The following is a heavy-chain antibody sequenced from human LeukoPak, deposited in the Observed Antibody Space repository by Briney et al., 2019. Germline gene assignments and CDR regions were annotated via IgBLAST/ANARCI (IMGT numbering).Heavy chain of an antibody. V-gene: IGHV3-11*05. CDR1: GFTFSDYY. Sequence: GGSLRLSCAASGFTFSDYYMSWIRQAPGKGLEWVSYISSSSSYTNYADSVKGRFTISRDNAKNSLYLQMSSLRAEDTAVYYCARVGSLASFDYWGQGTLVTVSS. J-gene: IGHJ4*02. CDR3: ARVGSLASFDY. D-gene: IGHD3-16*01. CDR2: ISSSSSYT.